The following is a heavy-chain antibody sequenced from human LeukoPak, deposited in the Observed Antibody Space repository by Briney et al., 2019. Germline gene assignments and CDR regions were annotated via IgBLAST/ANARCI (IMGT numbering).Heavy chain of an antibody. J-gene: IGHJ3*01. V-gene: IGHV3-7*01. D-gene: IGHD1-14*01. Sequence: GGSLRLSCAASGFTFSGNWMTWVRQAPGKGLEWVANIRQDGRDKYYVDSVKGRFTISRDNSKNSLYLQMNSLRVDDTAVYYCAKAGITGAFDAWGQGTMVIVSS. CDR3: AKAGITGAFDA. CDR2: IRQDGRDK. CDR1: GFTFSGNW.